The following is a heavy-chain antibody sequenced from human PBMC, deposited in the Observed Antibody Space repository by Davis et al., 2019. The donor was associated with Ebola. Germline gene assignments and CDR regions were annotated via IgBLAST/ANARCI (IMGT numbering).Heavy chain of an antibody. Sequence: GESLKISCAASGFTFSSYSMNWVRQAPGKGLEWVSSISSSSSYIYYADSVKGRFTISRDNAKNSLYLQMNSLRDEDTAVYYCARGYDSSGYYYFFDAFDIWGQGTMVTVSS. J-gene: IGHJ3*02. CDR1: GFTFSSYS. D-gene: IGHD3-22*01. V-gene: IGHV3-21*01. CDR2: ISSSSSYI. CDR3: ARGYDSSGYYYFFDAFDI.